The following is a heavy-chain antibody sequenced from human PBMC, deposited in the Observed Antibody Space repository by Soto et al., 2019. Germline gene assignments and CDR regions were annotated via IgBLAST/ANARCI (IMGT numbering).Heavy chain of an antibody. J-gene: IGHJ4*02. CDR2: INHTGTV. D-gene: IGHD2-15*01. V-gene: IGHV4-34*01. CDR1: GGSLRSYY. Sequence: SETLSLTCAVYGGSLRSYYWSWIRQAPGKGLEWIGEINHTGTVNYNPSLKSRVAISVDTSERQFSLKLFSVTAADTAVYYCASLGSGAYDFWGQGALVTVSS. CDR3: ASLGSGAYDF.